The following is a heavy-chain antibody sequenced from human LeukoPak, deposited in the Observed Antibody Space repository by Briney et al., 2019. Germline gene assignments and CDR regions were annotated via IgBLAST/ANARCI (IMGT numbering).Heavy chain of an antibody. CDR2: INSDGSST. CDR1: GFTFSSYW. D-gene: IGHD3-10*01. J-gene: IGHJ4*02. Sequence: GGSLRLSCAASGFTFSSYWMHWVRQAPGKGLGWVSRINSDGSSTSYADSVKGRFTISRDNAKNTLYLQMNSLRAEDTAVYYCARGGYGSGSYYNGPDYWGQGTLVTVSS. CDR3: ARGGYGSGSYYNGPDY. V-gene: IGHV3-74*01.